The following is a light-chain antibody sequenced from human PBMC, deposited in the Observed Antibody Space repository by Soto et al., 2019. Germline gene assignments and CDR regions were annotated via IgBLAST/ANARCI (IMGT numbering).Light chain of an antibody. V-gene: IGLV2-14*03. Sequence: VLTQPASVSGSPGQSITISCTGTSSDVGDNNYVSWYQQYPGKAPRFIIYDVSNRPSGVSNRFSGSKSGNTASLTISGLQAEDEADYYCSSYTRSSIPVFVGGT. J-gene: IGLJ2*01. CDR2: DVS. CDR3: SSYTRSSIPV. CDR1: SSDVGDNNY.